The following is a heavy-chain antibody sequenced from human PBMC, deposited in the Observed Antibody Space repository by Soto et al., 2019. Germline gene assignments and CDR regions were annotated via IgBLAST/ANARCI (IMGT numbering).Heavy chain of an antibody. CDR2: ISGSGGST. D-gene: IGHD6-19*01. Sequence: GGSLRLSCAASGFTFSSYAMSWVRQAPGKGLEWVSAISGSGGSTYYADSVKGRFTISRDNSKNTLYLQMNSLRAEDTAVYYCAKCFDVNGSGWTEYYFDYWGQGTLVTVSS. CDR1: GFTFSSYA. V-gene: IGHV3-23*01. J-gene: IGHJ4*02. CDR3: AKCFDVNGSGWTEYYFDY.